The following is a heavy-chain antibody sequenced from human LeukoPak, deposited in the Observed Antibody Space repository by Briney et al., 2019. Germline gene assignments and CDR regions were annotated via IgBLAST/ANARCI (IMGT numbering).Heavy chain of an antibody. CDR1: GYTFTSYG. Sequence: GASVKVSCKASGYTFTSYGISWVPQAPGQGLEWMGWISAYNGNTNYAQKLQGRVTMTTDTSTSTAYMELRSLRSDDTAVYYCARDLLVSGPEQLLFFSYWGQGTLVTVSS. CDR3: ARDLLVSGPEQLLFFSY. D-gene: IGHD2-2*01. CDR2: ISAYNGNT. V-gene: IGHV1-18*04. J-gene: IGHJ4*02.